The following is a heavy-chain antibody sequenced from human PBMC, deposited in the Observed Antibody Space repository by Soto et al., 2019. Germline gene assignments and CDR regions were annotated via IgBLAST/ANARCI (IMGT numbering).Heavy chain of an antibody. J-gene: IGHJ5*02. CDR3: SRNGVVVTPTRLGWFDP. D-gene: IGHD2-21*02. Sequence: QVQLVQSGAEVKKPGASVKVSCKTSGYTFTSYGISWVRQAPGQWLEWMGWISAYNGNTNYAQKLQGRVTMTTDTSTRTAYMELRSLRSDDTAVYYWSRNGVVVTPTRLGWFDPWGQGTLVTVSS. V-gene: IGHV1-18*01. CDR1: GYTFTSYG. CDR2: ISAYNGNT.